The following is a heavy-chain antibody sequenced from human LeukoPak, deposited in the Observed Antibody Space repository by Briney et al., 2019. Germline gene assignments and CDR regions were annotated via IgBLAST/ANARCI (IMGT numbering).Heavy chain of an antibody. CDR1: GFTFDDYA. D-gene: IGHD3-10*01. CDR3: AKGSYGSGSYVDY. CDR2: ISWNSGYI. V-gene: IGHV3-9*01. Sequence: GGSLRLSCAASGFTFDDYAMHWVRQAPGKGLEWVSGISWNSGYIGYEDSVKGRFTISRDNAKNSLYLQMNSLRAEDTALYYCAKGSYGSGSYVDYWGQGTLITVSS. J-gene: IGHJ4*02.